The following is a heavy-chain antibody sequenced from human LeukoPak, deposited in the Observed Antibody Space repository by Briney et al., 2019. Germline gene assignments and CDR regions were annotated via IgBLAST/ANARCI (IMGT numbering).Heavy chain of an antibody. J-gene: IGHJ2*01. CDR3: ARLRRVTVATYNYYYLDL. Sequence: SSETLSLTCTVSGGSISPDYWGWIRQPPGKGLEWIAYVYYTGTTNFNPSLKSRFSISVVTSRNQLSLRLTSVTAADTAVYYCARLRRVTVATYNYYYLDLWGRGTLVTVSS. V-gene: IGHV4-59*01. D-gene: IGHD6-19*01. CDR1: GGSISPDY. CDR2: VYYTGTT.